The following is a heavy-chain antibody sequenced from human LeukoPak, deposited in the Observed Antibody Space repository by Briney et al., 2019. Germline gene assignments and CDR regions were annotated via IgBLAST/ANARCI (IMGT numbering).Heavy chain of an antibody. D-gene: IGHD1-26*01. Sequence: SQTLSLTCTVSGVSISSGGHYWSWIRQHPGEGLEWIGYIYSGGSTYHNPSLNSRVTISRDPSSNQFSLHLRSVTAADAAVYYCARDPGFDGTYSYFFDFWGQGALVTVSS. V-gene: IGHV4-31*03. CDR3: ARDPGFDGTYSYFFDF. J-gene: IGHJ4*02. CDR1: GVSISSGGHY. CDR2: IYSGGST.